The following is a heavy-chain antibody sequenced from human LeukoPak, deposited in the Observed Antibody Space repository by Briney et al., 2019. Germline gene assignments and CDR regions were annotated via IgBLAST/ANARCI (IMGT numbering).Heavy chain of an antibody. J-gene: IGHJ4*02. V-gene: IGHV3-21*04. Sequence: PGGSLRLSXAASGFAFSSYNMKWVRQAPGKGLEWVSVISTTSTYIYYADSVKGRFTVSRDNSKNLLYLQMDSLRAEDTAVYYCAKGLYSGSYDGFDSWGQGALVTVSS. CDR3: AKGLYSGSYDGFDS. D-gene: IGHD1-26*01. CDR2: ISTTSTYI. CDR1: GFAFSSYN.